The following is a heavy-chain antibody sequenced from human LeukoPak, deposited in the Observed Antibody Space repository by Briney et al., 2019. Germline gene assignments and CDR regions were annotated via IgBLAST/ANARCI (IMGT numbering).Heavy chain of an antibody. CDR1: GGSISSYY. CDR2: IYYSGST. CDR3: ARGALDTKTSFDY. Sequence: PSETLSLTCTVSGGSISSYYWSWIRQPPGKALEWIGDIYYSGSTKYNPSLKSRVTISVDASKNQFSLRLSSLTAADTAVYYCARGALDTKTSFDYWGQGTLVTVSS. V-gene: IGHV4-59*01. D-gene: IGHD5-18*01. J-gene: IGHJ4*02.